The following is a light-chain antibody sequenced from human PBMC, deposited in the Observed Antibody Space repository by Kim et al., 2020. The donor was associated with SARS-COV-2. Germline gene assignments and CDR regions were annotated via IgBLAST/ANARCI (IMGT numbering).Light chain of an antibody. CDR3: SSYTSSSTWV. CDR1: SGDVGSYNR. J-gene: IGLJ3*02. V-gene: IGLV2-18*02. Sequence: GQSVTISGTGTSGDVGSYNRVSWYQQPPGTAPKIMIYEVSKRPSGVPDRFSGSKSGNTASLTISGLQAEDEADYYCSSYTSSSTWVFGGGTQLTVL. CDR2: EVS.